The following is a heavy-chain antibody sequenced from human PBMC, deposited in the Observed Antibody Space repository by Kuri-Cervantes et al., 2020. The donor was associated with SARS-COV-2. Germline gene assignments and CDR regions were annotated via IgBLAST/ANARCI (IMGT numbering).Heavy chain of an antibody. Sequence: ESLKISCTVSGGSISCYYWSWIRQLPGKGLEWIGRIYTSGSTNYNPSLRSRVTISVDTSKNQFSLKLSSVTAADTAVYYCARVAAGYFDYWGQGTLVTVSS. J-gene: IGHJ4*02. D-gene: IGHD6-25*01. CDR1: GGSISCYY. V-gene: IGHV4-4*08. CDR3: ARVAAGYFDY. CDR2: IYTSGST.